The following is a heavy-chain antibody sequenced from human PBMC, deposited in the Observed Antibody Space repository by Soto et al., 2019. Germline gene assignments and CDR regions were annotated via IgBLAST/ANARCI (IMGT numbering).Heavy chain of an antibody. CDR1: GGTFSSYA. CDR3: ARDKAAAGIRWDGMDV. D-gene: IGHD6-13*01. CDR2: IIPICGTA. Sequence: QVQLVQSGAEVKKPGSSVKVSCKASGGTFSSYAISWVRQAPGQGLEWMGGIIPICGTANYAQKFQGRVTITADESTSTAYMELSSLRSEDTAVYYCARDKAAAGIRWDGMDVWGQGTTVTVSS. V-gene: IGHV1-69*12. J-gene: IGHJ6*02.